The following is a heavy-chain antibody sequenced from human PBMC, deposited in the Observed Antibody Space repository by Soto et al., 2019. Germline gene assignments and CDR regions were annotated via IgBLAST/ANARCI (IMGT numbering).Heavy chain of an antibody. CDR3: ARAVGPFDF. Sequence: QVELVESGGGVVQPGGSLRLSCEASGFDFSTNGMHWVRQAPGKGLEWVAVIWYDGSNKYYADSVKGRFTISRDNSKDTLYLQMNSLRVEDTAVFYCARAVGPFDFWGQGTLVTVSS. CDR1: GFDFSTNG. CDR2: IWYDGSNK. V-gene: IGHV3-33*01. J-gene: IGHJ4*02.